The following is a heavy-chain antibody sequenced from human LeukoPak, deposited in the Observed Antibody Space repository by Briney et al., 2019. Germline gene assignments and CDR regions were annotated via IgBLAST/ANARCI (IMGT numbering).Heavy chain of an antibody. Sequence: GGSLRLSCAASGFTFTSYAMSWVRQAPGKGLEWVSGISGSGGGTYYADSVRGRFTISRDNSKNTVYLQMNSLRAEDTAIYYCARDHGGVPSVMDEWGQGTPVTVSS. CDR1: GFTFTSYA. CDR3: ARDHGGVPSVMDE. D-gene: IGHD3-16*01. V-gene: IGHV3-23*01. CDR2: ISGSGGGT. J-gene: IGHJ4*02.